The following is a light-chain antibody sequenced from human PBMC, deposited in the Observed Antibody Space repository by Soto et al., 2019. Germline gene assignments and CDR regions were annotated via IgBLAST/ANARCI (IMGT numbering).Light chain of an antibody. V-gene: IGLV1-51*01. Sequence: QSVLTQPPSVSAAPGQKVTISCSGSSSNIGNNYVSWYQQLPGTAPKLLIYDNNKRPSGIPDRFSGSKSGTSATLGITGLQTVDDADDYFGTWDSSLSALVFGGGTKMTVL. CDR1: SSNIGNNY. CDR2: DNN. CDR3: GTWDSSLSALV. J-gene: IGLJ2*01.